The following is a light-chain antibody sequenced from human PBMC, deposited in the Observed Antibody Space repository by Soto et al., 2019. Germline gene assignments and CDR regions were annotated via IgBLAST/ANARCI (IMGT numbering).Light chain of an antibody. J-gene: IGKJ4*01. V-gene: IGKV3-20*01. CDR2: DAS. CDR1: QSVSSRY. CDR3: QQTNT. Sequence: EIVLTQSPGTLSLSPGERATLSCRASQSVSSRYLAWYQQKPGQAPRLLIYDASARATGTPSRFSGSGSGTDFTLLISRLEPEDFAVYYCQQTNTFGGGTKVEIK.